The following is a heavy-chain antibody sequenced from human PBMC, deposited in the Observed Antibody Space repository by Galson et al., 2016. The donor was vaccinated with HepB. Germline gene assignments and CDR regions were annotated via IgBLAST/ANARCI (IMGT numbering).Heavy chain of an antibody. Sequence: SLRLSCAASGFIFSNYAMSWVRQAPGKGLEWVSAISGSGGSKHYADSVKGRFTISRDNSKNTLSLQMNSLRAEDTAVYYCAKAVTRKTIFGVVTGKEGAHYGMDVWGQGTTVTVSS. CDR1: GFIFSNYA. D-gene: IGHD3-3*01. CDR3: AKAVTRKTIFGVVTGKEGAHYGMDV. J-gene: IGHJ6*02. V-gene: IGHV3-23*01. CDR2: ISGSGGSK.